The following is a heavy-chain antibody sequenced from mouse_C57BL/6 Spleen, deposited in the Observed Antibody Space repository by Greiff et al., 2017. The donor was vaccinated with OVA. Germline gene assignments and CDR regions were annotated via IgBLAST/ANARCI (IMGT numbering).Heavy chain of an antibody. J-gene: IGHJ2*01. D-gene: IGHD2-3*01. CDR1: GYSFTGYY. CDR2: IYPYNGVS. Sequence: VQLKESGPELVKPGASVKISCKASGYSFTGYYMHWVKQSHGNILDWIGYIYPYNGVSSYNQKFKGKATLTVDKSSSTAYMELRSLTSEDSAGYYCARFLDGYYPSYFDYWGQGTTLTVSS. CDR3: ARFLDGYYPSYFDY. V-gene: IGHV1-31*01.